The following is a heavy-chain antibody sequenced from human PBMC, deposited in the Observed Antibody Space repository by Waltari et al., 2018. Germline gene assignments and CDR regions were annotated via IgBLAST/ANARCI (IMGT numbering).Heavy chain of an antibody. J-gene: IGHJ6*02. Sequence: QVQLQQRGAGLSKPSGSLAYTWDAHGGSSLGYSGRSSRMPHGNVLEWIGEINHRGSTNYNPSLKSRVTISVDTSKNQFSLKLSSVTAADTAVYYCARGVIVVVPAAIKYYYYGMDVWGQGTTVTVSS. CDR1: GGSSLGYS. D-gene: IGHD2-2*01. CDR2: INHRGST. CDR3: ARGVIVVVPAAIKYYYYGMDV. V-gene: IGHV4-34*01.